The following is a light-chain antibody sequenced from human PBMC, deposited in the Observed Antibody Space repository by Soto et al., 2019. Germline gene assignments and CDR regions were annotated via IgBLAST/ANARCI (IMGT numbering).Light chain of an antibody. J-gene: IGKJ4*01. CDR3: MQALQTPFT. CDR1: QSLLHSNGYNY. Sequence: DLVMTQSPLSLPVTPGEPASISCRSSQSLLHSNGYNYLDWYLQKPGQSPQLLIYLGSNRASGVPDRFSGSGSGTDCTLKLSRVEAEDVGVYYCMQALQTPFTFGGGTKVEIK. V-gene: IGKV2-28*01. CDR2: LGS.